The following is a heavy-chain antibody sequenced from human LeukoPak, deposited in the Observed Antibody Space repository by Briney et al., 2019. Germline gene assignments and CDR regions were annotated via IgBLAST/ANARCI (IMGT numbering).Heavy chain of an antibody. D-gene: IGHD3-3*01. CDR3: AKNRITIFGVVTIGYYYMDV. V-gene: IGHV4-34*01. CDR2: INHSGST. Sequence: PSETLSLTCAVYGGSFTGYYWRWIRQPPGQGLEWIGEINHSGSTKYNPSLKSRVSISVDTSTNQFFLRLTSVTAADTAVYYCAKNRITIFGVVTIGYYYMDVWGKGTTVTVSS. J-gene: IGHJ6*03. CDR1: GGSFTGYY.